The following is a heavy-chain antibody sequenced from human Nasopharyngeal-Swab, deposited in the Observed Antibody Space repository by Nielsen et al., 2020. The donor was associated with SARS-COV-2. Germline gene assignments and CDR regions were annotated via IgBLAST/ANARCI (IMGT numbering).Heavy chain of an antibody. CDR3: ARDRGAVARNYYYYGMDV. J-gene: IGHJ6*02. CDR1: GGTFSSYA. V-gene: IGHV1-69*13. Sequence: SVKVSCKASGGTFSSYAISWVRQAPGQGLEWMGGIIPIFGTANYAQKFQGRVTITADESTSTAYMELSSLRSEDTAVYYCARDRGAVARNYYYYGMDVWGQGTTFTVSS. D-gene: IGHD6-19*01. CDR2: IIPIFGTA.